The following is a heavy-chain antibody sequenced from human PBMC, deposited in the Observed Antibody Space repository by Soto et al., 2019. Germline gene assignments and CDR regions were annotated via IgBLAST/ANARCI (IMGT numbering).Heavy chain of an antibody. CDR2: SYSTGGT. Sequence: PGGSLRLSXAASGFTLGKYTMGWVRQAPGKGLEWVAESYSTGGTEYADSVKGRFTISRDNSKNTLFLQMNSLGVEDTALYYCARDREPDGIWTFDSWGQGTLVTVSS. CDR3: ARDREPDGIWTFDS. J-gene: IGHJ4*02. CDR1: GFTLGKYT. V-gene: IGHV3-23*01. D-gene: IGHD3-9*01.